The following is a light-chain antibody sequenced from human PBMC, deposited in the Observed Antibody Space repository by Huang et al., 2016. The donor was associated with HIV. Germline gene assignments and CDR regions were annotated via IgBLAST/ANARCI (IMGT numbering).Light chain of an antibody. CDR1: QSIRNY. CDR3: QQRGTWLIT. J-gene: IGKJ5*01. V-gene: IGKV3-11*01. CDR2: DAS. Sequence: IVLPQPPATLSLPPGRRATLSCKASQSIRNYLAWYQQKPGQAPRLLIYDASTRAAVTPAMFSGRCAGTYFTLTISSLEPEDFAVYYCQQRGTWLITFGQGTRLEIK.